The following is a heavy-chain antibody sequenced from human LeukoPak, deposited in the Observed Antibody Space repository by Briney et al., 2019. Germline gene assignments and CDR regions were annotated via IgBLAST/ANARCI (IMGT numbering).Heavy chain of an antibody. V-gene: IGHV1-8*01. Sequence: EASVKVSCKASGYTFTSYDINWVRQATGQGLEWMGWINPNSGDTDYAQKFQGRVTVTRDTSISTAYMELSSLRSEDTAVYYCARGVGYDYGDYGIDYWGQGTLVTVSS. CDR2: INPNSGDT. CDR3: ARGVGYDYGDYGIDY. J-gene: IGHJ4*02. D-gene: IGHD4-17*01. CDR1: GYTFTSYD.